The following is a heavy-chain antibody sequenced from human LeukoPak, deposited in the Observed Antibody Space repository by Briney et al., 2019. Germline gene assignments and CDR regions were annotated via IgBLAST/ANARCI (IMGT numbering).Heavy chain of an antibody. J-gene: IGHJ3*02. CDR2: MNPNSGNT. V-gene: IGHV1-8*03. CDR3: ASNMRRYSYGSYDAFDI. D-gene: IGHD5-18*01. CDR1: GYTFTSYD. Sequence: ASVKVSCKASGYTFTSYDINWVRQATGQGLEWMGWMNPNSGNTGYAQKFQGRVTITRNTSISTAYMELSSLRSEDTAVYYCASNMRRYSYGSYDAFDIGGQGTMVTVSS.